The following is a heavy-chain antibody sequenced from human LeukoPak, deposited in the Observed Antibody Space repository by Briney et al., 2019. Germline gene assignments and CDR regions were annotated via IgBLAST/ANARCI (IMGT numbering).Heavy chain of an antibody. CDR1: GYSISSGYY. J-gene: IGHJ4*02. V-gene: IGHV4-38-2*01. CDR3: ARSPGAAGPLGY. D-gene: IGHD6-13*01. CDR2: IYHSGST. Sequence: SETLSLTCAVSGYSISSGYYWGWIRQPPGKGLEWIGSIYHSGSTYYNPSLKSRVTISVDTSKNQFSLKLSSVTAADTAVYYCARSPGAAGPLGYWGQGTLVTVSS.